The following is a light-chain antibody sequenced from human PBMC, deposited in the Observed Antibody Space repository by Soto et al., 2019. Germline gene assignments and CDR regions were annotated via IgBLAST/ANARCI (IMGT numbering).Light chain of an antibody. J-gene: IGLJ2*01. Sequence: QAVVTQEPSLTVSPGGTVTLTCGSSTGAVTSNHHPYWFQQKAGQAPRTLIYDTSNKHSWTPARFSGSLLGDKAALTLSGALPEDEAQYYCLLSYNAARVFGGGTQLTVL. V-gene: IGLV7-46*01. CDR3: LLSYNAARV. CDR1: TGAVTSNHH. CDR2: DTS.